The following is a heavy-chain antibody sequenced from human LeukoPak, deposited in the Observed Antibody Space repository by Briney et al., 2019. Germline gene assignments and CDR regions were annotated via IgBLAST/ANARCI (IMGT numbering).Heavy chain of an antibody. CDR2: ITSKAYGGTT. Sequence: GGSLRLSCTASGFTFCDYVLSWVRQAPGKGLEWVGFITSKAYGGTTEYAASVKGRFSISRDDSKSIAYLQMNSLKTEDTAVYYCTRGYDRGVYWGTFDIWGQGTMVTVSS. J-gene: IGHJ3*02. CDR3: TRGYDRGVYWGTFDI. V-gene: IGHV3-49*04. CDR1: GFTFCDYV. D-gene: IGHD3-22*01.